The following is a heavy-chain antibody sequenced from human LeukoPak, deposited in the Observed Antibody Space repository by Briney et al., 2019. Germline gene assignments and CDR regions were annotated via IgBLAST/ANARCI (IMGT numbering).Heavy chain of an antibody. J-gene: IGHJ4*02. CDR1: GGSISSYY. D-gene: IGHD3-3*01. V-gene: IGHV4-59*08. CDR3: AGGYCDFWSGSAFDY. CDR2: IYYSGST. Sequence: PSETLSLTCTVSGGSISSYYWSWIRQPPGKGLEWIGYIYYSGSTNYNPSLKSRVTISVDTSKNQFSLKLSSVTAADTAVYYCAGGYCDFWSGSAFDYWGQGTLVTVSS.